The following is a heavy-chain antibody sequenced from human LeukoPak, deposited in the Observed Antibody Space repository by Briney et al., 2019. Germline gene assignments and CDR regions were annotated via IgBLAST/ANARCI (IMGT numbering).Heavy chain of an antibody. Sequence: GGSLRLSCAPSGFTFTTYWMGWVRQSPVKGLEWVASIKQGGSEKHYVDSVKGRFTISRDNAQNSLYLQMNSLRAEDTAVYYCARGSSGSYFQFIDYWGQGTLVTVSS. CDR2: IKQGGSEK. CDR1: GFTFTTYW. CDR3: ARGSSGSYFQFIDY. D-gene: IGHD1-26*01. V-gene: IGHV3-7*01. J-gene: IGHJ4*02.